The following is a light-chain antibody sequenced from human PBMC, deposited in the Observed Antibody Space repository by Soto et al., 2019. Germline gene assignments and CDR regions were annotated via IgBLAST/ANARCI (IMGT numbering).Light chain of an antibody. CDR2: DAS. J-gene: IGKJ1*01. CDR1: QIISRW. Sequence: DIQRTQSPSTLSAAVVDRFTITCLASQIISRWLAWYQQKPGEAPKLLIYDASTLESGVPSRFSGSGSETEFTLTISSLQPDDFATYYCQKYSRYSRKCGQGNTGGIK. CDR3: QKYSRYSRK. V-gene: IGKV1-5*01.